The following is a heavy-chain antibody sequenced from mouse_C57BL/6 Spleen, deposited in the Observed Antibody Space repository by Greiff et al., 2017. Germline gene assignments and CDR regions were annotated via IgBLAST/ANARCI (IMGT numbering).Heavy chain of an antibody. J-gene: IGHJ3*01. D-gene: IGHD2-4*01. V-gene: IGHV5-17*01. CDR3: ARSGYDYDGAWFAY. CDR1: GFTFSDYR. CDR2: ISSGSSTI. Sequence: EVKVVESGGGLVKPGGSLKLSCAASGFTFSDYRMHWVRQAPEKGLEWVAYISSGSSTIYYADTVKGRFTISRDNAKNTLFLQMTSLRSEDTAMYYCARSGYDYDGAWFAYWGQGTLVTVSA.